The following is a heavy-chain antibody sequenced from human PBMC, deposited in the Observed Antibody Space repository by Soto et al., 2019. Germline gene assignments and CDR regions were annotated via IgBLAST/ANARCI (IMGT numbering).Heavy chain of an antibody. Sequence: QVQLVESGGGVVQPGRSLRLSCAASGFTFSSYAMHWVRQAPGKGLEWVAVISYDGSNKYYADSVKGRFTISRDNSKNTLYLQMNSRRAEDTAVYYCARDSGRGTRGYSYGSRGWYFDLWGRGTLVTVSS. J-gene: IGHJ2*01. CDR3: ARDSGRGTRGYSYGSRGWYFDL. CDR1: GFTFSSYA. CDR2: ISYDGSNK. V-gene: IGHV3-30-3*01. D-gene: IGHD5-18*01.